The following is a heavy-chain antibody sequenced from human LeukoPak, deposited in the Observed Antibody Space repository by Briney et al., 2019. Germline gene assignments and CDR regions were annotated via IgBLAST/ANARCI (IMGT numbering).Heavy chain of an antibody. Sequence: SETLSLTCAVSGYSISSGYYWGWIRQPPGKGLEWIGNMFHSGDNSYNPSLMSRVTTSVDTSKNQLSLRLTSVTAADTAVYYCARRDCSGASCYFHYWGLGTLVTVSS. J-gene: IGHJ4*02. CDR3: ARRDCSGASCYFHY. V-gene: IGHV4-38-2*01. D-gene: IGHD2-15*01. CDR2: MFHSGDN. CDR1: GYSISSGYY.